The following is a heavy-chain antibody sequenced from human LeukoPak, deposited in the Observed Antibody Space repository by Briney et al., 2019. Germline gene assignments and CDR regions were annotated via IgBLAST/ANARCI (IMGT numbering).Heavy chain of an antibody. V-gene: IGHV1-8*01. Sequence: GASVKVSCKASGYTFTSYDINWVRQATGQGLEWMGWMNPNSGNTVYAQKFQGRVTITADKSTSTAYMELSSLRSEDTAVYYCARGYYYDSSGYYYEVYWGQGTLVTVSS. CDR3: ARGYYYDSSGYYYEVY. CDR2: MNPNSGNT. D-gene: IGHD3-22*01. CDR1: GYTFTSYD. J-gene: IGHJ4*02.